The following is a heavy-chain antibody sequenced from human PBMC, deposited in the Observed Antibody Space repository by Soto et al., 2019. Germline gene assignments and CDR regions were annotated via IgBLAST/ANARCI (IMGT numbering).Heavy chain of an antibody. CDR2: IYYSGNT. V-gene: IGHV4-30-4*01. CDR1: VVSTSSDNY. J-gene: IGHJ4*02. D-gene: IGHD3-3*02. Sequence: SETLSLTCTFFVVSTSSDNYWRWIRQPPGKGLEWIGHIYYSGNTDYNPSLKSRLAISIDTSKNQFSLKLSSVTAADTAVYFCAREGVQSPDGIYYFESWGQGSPVTVPS. CDR3: AREGVQSPDGIYYFES.